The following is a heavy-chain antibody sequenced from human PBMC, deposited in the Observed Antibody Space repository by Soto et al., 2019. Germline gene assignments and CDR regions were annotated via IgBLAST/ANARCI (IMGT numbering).Heavy chain of an antibody. D-gene: IGHD3-10*01. J-gene: IGHJ4*02. CDR1: GGSVSSGSYY. CDR3: ADSLRDYFDY. CDR2: IHSSGST. V-gene: IGHV4-61*01. Sequence: SETLSLTCTVSGGSVSSGSYYWTWIRQPPGKGLEWIGYIHSSGSTNYNPSLKSRVTISVDTSKNQFSLKLSSLTAADTAVYYCADSLRDYFDYWGQGALVTVSS.